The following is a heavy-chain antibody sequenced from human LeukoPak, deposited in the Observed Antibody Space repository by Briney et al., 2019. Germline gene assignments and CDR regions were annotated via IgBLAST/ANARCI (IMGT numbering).Heavy chain of an antibody. Sequence: SGTLSLTCAVSGGSISSNNWWWSWVRQPPGKGLEWIGYIYYSGSTNYNPSLKSRVTISVDTSKNQFSLKLSSVTAADTAVYYCARDLYDSSGYLGGDRWFDPWGQGTLVTVSS. V-gene: IGHV4-4*02. CDR2: IYYSGST. CDR1: GGSISSNNW. J-gene: IGHJ5*02. D-gene: IGHD3-22*01. CDR3: ARDLYDSSGYLGGDRWFDP.